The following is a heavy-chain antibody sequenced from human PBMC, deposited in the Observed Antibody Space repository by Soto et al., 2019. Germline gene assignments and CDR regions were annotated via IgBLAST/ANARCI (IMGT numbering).Heavy chain of an antibody. D-gene: IGHD3-10*01. CDR2: IWYHGNSM. J-gene: IGHJ4*02. CDR3: ASRRFGELPLVFDY. V-gene: IGHV3-33*01. CDR1: GFTFSSYG. Sequence: PGGSLRLSCAASGFTFSSYGMHWVRQAPGKGLEWVAVIWYHGNSMYYADSVKGRFTISRDNSKNTLYLQMNNLRAEDTAVYYCASRRFGELPLVFDYWGQGTLVTVSS.